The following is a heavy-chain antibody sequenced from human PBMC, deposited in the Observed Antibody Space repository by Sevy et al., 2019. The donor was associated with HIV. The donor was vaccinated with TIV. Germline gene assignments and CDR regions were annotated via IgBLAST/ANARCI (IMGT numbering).Heavy chain of an antibody. J-gene: IGHJ5*02. Sequence: SKTLSLTCAVYGGSFSGYYWSWIRQPPGKGLEWIGEINHSGSTNYNPSLKSRVTISVDTSKNQFSLKLSSVTAADTAVYYCARVGARMVRGVITAFDPWGQGTLVTVSS. CDR1: GGSFSGYY. CDR2: INHSGST. CDR3: ARVGARMVRGVITAFDP. V-gene: IGHV4-34*01. D-gene: IGHD3-10*01.